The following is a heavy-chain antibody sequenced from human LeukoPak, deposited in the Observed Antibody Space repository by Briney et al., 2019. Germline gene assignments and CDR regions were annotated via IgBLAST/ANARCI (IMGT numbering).Heavy chain of an antibody. CDR2: ITTSTGKP. CDR3: ARDASMINFDY. CDR1: GYTFTVYS. J-gene: IGHJ4*02. V-gene: IGHV7-4-1*02. D-gene: IGHD3-16*01. Sequence: GASVKVSCKASGYTFTVYSINWLRQAPGQGLEWMGWITTSTGKPTYAQGFTGRFVFSLDTSVSTTYLHISSLKAEDTAVYYCARDASMINFDYWGQGSLVTVSS.